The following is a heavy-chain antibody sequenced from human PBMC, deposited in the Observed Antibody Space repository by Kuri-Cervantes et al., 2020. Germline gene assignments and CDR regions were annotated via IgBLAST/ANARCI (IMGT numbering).Heavy chain of an antibody. D-gene: IGHD2-2*01. V-gene: IGHV4-61*02. CDR3: ARGPGYCSSTSCYSGMDV. Sequence: LRLSCTVSGGSISSGGYYWSWIRQPAGKGLEWIGRIYTSGSTNYNPSLKSRVTMSVDTSKNQFSLKLSSVTAADTAVYYCARGPGYCSSTSCYSGMDVWGQGTTVTVSS. CDR1: GGSISSGGYY. J-gene: IGHJ6*02. CDR2: IYTSGST.